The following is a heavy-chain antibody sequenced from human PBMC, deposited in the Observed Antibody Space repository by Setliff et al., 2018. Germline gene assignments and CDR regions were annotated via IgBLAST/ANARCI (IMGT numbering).Heavy chain of an antibody. CDR1: GFTFSSFW. CDR2: INQDGSGK. Sequence: GGSLRLSCAASGFTFSSFWMSWVRQTPGKGLEWVANINQDGSGKYYVDSVKGRFTISRDNARNSLYLQINSLRAEDTAVYYCAREALSYNSYLSTDYWGQGTRVTVSS. CDR3: AREALSYNSYLSTDY. J-gene: IGHJ4*02. V-gene: IGHV3-7*01. D-gene: IGHD3-10*01.